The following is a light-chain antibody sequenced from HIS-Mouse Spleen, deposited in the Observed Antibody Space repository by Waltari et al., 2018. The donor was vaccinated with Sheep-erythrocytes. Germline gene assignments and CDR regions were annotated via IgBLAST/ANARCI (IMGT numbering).Light chain of an antibody. V-gene: IGLV2-11*01. CDR2: RNN. Sequence: QSALTQPRSVSGSPGQSVTISCTGTSSDVGGYNYVSWYQQHPGKAPKLLIYRNNQRPSGVPDRFSGSNSGTSASLAISGIRSEDEADYYCAAWDDSLSGNWVFGGGTKLTVL. CDR3: AAWDDSLSGNWV. CDR1: SSDVGGYNY. J-gene: IGLJ3*02.